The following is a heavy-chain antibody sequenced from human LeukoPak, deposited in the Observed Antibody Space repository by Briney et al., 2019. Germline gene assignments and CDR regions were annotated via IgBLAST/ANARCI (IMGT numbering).Heavy chain of an antibody. J-gene: IGHJ4*02. CDR3: ARQGYKSGWYPTFDF. D-gene: IGHD6-19*01. CDR1: GGSISSGGYY. CDR2: VYYAGIT. V-gene: IGHV4-61*08. Sequence: SETLSLTCTVSGGSISSGGYYWSWIRLHPGKGLEWIGHVYYAGITDYNPSLQSRVTISVDPSRNQLSLKLNSVTAADTAVYYCARQGYKSGWYPTFDFWGPGTQVIVSS.